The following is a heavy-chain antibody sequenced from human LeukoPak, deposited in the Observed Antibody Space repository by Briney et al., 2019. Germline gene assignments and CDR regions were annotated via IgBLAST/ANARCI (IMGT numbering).Heavy chain of an antibody. D-gene: IGHD2-8*02. CDR3: ARDRWGRGSSARFDP. Sequence: ASVKVSCKASGYTFTSYGISWVRQAPGQGLEWMGWISAYNGNTNYAQKLQGRVTMTTDTSTSTAYMELRSLRSDDTAVYYCARDRWGRGSSARFDPWGQGTLVTVSS. J-gene: IGHJ5*02. CDR1: GYTFTSYG. V-gene: IGHV1-18*01. CDR2: ISAYNGNT.